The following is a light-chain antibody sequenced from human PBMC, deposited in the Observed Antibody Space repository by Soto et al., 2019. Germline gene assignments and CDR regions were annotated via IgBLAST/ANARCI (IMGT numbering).Light chain of an antibody. CDR1: QSVRSN. Sequence: EIVITQSPATLSVSPGERATLSCRASQSVRSNLAWYQQKPGQSPRLLIYGASTRATGIPARFSGSGSGTQFTLTISSLQSEEFAVYYCQQYNNWPPAWTFGQGTKVDIK. V-gene: IGKV3-15*01. J-gene: IGKJ1*01. CDR2: GAS. CDR3: QQYNNWPPAWT.